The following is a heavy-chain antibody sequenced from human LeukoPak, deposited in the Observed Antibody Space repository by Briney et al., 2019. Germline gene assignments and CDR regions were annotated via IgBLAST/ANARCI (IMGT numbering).Heavy chain of an antibody. CDR1: GGTFSSYA. D-gene: IGHD5-18*01. CDR2: IIPIFGTA. V-gene: IGHV1-69*13. J-gene: IGHJ6*02. CDR3: ASDSRGYSYGYLYYYYYYGMDV. Sequence: SVKVSCKASGGTFSSYAISWVRQAPGQGLEWMGGIIPIFGTANYAQKFQGRVTITADESTSTAYMELSSLRSEDTAVYYCASDSRGYSYGYLYYYYYYGMDVWGQGTTVTVSS.